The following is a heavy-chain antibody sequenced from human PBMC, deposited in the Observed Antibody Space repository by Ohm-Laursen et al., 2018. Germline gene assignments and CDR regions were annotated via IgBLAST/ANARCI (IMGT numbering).Heavy chain of an antibody. D-gene: IGHD4-17*01. Sequence: SLRLSCAASGFTVSSNYMSWVRQAPGKGLEWVSAISGSGGSTYYADSVKGRFTISRDNSKNTLYLQMNSLRAEDTAVYYCAKDDTVTTGYFDYWGQGTLVTVSS. CDR3: AKDDTVTTGYFDY. CDR1: GFTVSSNY. CDR2: ISGSGGST. J-gene: IGHJ4*02. V-gene: IGHV3-23*01.